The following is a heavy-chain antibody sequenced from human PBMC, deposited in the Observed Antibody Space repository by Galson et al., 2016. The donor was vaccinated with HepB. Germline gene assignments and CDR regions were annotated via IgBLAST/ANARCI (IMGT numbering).Heavy chain of an antibody. D-gene: IGHD4-23*01. V-gene: IGHV3-33*01. CDR1: GFSITNYG. CDR2: IWYDGSNK. CDR3: ARYSDYRGEYYFLGMDV. J-gene: IGHJ6*02. Sequence: SLRLSCAASGFSITNYGLHWVRQAPGKGLEWVAIIWYDGSNKYYADSVRGRVTISRDNSKNTLYLQMNSLSAEDTAVYYCARYSDYRGEYYFLGMDVWGQGTTVTVSS.